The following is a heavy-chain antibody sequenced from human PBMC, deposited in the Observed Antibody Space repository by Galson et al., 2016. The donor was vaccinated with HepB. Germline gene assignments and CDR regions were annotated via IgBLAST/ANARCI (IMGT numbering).Heavy chain of an antibody. D-gene: IGHD6-19*01. CDR3: ARRGIAVAGFDY. J-gene: IGHJ4*02. V-gene: IGHV1-3*01. Sequence: SVKVSCKASGYTFTSYAMHWVRQAPGQRLEWMGWINAGNGNTKYSQKFQGRVTITRDTSASTAYMGLSSLRSEDTAVYYCARRGIAVAGFDYWGQGTLVTVSS. CDR1: GYTFTSYA. CDR2: INAGNGNT.